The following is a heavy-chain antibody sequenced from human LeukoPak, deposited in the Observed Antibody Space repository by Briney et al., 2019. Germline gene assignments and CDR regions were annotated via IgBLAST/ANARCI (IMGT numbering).Heavy chain of an antibody. CDR3: ARETGMGSSWRKFLDY. D-gene: IGHD6-13*01. Sequence: GGSLRLSCAASGFTFSSYAMHWVRQAPGKGLEWVAVISYDGSNKYYADSVKGRFTISRDNSKNTLYLQMNSLRAEDTAVYYCARETGMGSSWRKFLDYWGQGTLVTVSS. CDR1: GFTFSSYA. V-gene: IGHV3-30*04. J-gene: IGHJ4*02. CDR2: ISYDGSNK.